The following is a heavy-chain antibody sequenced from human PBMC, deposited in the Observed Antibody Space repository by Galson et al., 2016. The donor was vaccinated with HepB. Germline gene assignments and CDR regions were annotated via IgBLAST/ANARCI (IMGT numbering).Heavy chain of an antibody. CDR2: INRRGRT. CDR3: ARGGFCTGGSCPWPNWFDP. D-gene: IGHD2-15*01. Sequence: SETLSLTCGVFDGSLSDYSWSWIRQSPGKGLEWMGEINRRGRTNYSPSLESRVSMSVDPSKEQFPLKVNSVTAADTAVYYCARGGFCTGGSCPWPNWFDPWGQGTLVTVSS. CDR1: DGSLSDYS. J-gene: IGHJ5*02. V-gene: IGHV4-34*01.